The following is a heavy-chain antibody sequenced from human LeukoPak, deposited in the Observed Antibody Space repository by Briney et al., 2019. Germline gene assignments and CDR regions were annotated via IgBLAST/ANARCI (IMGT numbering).Heavy chain of an antibody. V-gene: IGHV1-2*02. CDR3: ARGGDIVVVPVSTKHQLYNWFDP. CDR2: INPNSGGT. J-gene: IGHJ5*02. Sequence: GASVNVSCKASRYTFTGYYMHWVRQAPGQGLEWMGWINPNSGGTNYAQKFQGRVTMTRDTSISTAYMELSRLRSDDTAVYYCARGGDIVVVPVSTKHQLYNWFDPWGQGTLVTVSS. D-gene: IGHD2-2*01. CDR1: RYTFTGYY.